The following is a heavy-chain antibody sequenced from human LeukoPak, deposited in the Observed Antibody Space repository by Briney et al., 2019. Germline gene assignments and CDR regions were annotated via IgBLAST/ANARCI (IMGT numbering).Heavy chain of an antibody. J-gene: IGHJ6*03. D-gene: IGHD5-12*01. Sequence: NPGGSLRLSCAASGFTFSSYAMHWVRQAPGKGLEWVAVISYDGSNKYYADSVKGRFTISRDNSKNTLDLQMNSLRVEDTAVYYCAKAGYDVYYYYYYMDVWGKGTTVTVSS. CDR1: GFTFSSYA. CDR3: AKAGYDVYYYYYYMDV. V-gene: IGHV3-30*04. CDR2: ISYDGSNK.